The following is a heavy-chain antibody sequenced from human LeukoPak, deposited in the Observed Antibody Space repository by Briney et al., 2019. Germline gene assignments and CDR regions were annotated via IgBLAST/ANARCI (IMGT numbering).Heavy chain of an antibody. CDR2: INHSGSA. D-gene: IGHD3-3*01. J-gene: IGHJ6*03. CDR3: ARGRFGGHSYYYMDV. CDR1: GGPFSDYY. V-gene: IGHV4-34*01. Sequence: SETLSLTCVVFGGPFSDYYWSWIRRPPGKGLEWLGEINHSGSANYMPSLKSRVSISVDTSKNQFSLRLSSVTAADTAFYYCARGRFGGHSYYYMDVWGKGTAVTVSS.